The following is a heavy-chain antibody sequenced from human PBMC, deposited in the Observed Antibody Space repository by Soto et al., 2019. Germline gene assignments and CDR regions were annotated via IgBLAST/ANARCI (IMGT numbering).Heavy chain of an antibody. J-gene: IGHJ5*01. Sequence: SETLSLTCAVYGGSFSGHSLTWILQSPGEGLEWIGDINHSGRVNYSPSLKSRVTISLDTSKNQFSLTLSAVTAADTAMYYCSTRAYDTNGYYRFDPWGQGTLVTVSS. CDR3: STRAYDTNGYYRFDP. V-gene: IGHV4-34*01. CDR2: INHSGRV. CDR1: GGSFSGHS. D-gene: IGHD3-22*01.